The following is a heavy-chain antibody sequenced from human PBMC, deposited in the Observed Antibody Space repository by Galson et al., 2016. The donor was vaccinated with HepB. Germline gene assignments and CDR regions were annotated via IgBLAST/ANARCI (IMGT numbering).Heavy chain of an antibody. V-gene: IGHV3-66*01. CDR2: IYNGGST. CDR1: GFTVSSNY. J-gene: IGHJ6*02. Sequence: SLRLSCAASGFTVSSNYMSWVRQAPGKGLEWVSVIYNGGSTYYADSVKGRFTISRDNSKNTLYLQMNSLRAEDTAVYYCARDRHTVTTHWVYYYYGMEVWGQGTTVTVSS. D-gene: IGHD4-11*01. CDR3: ARDRHTVTTHWVYYYYGMEV.